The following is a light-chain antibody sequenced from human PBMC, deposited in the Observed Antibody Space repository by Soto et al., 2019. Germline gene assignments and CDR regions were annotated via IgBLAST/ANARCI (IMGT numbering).Light chain of an antibody. Sequence: EIVLTQSPATLSLPPGERATLSCRASQSVRRYLAWYQQKPGQAPRLLIYDASNRAPGIPARFSGSGSGTDFTLTISSLEPEDFAVYYCQQRSDWPSTFGGGTKLQIK. CDR3: QQRSDWPST. J-gene: IGKJ4*01. CDR1: QSVRRY. CDR2: DAS. V-gene: IGKV3-11*01.